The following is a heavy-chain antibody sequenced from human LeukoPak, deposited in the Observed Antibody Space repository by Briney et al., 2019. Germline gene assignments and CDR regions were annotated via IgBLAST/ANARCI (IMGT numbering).Heavy chain of an antibody. Sequence: SETLSLTCTVSGDSISNYYWSWIRQPAGQGLEWIGRIHTSGTANYNPPLKSPVSISTDRSKNQVYLKLSSVTAADTAVYYCARDYHESTGYSFDSWGQGSLVSVSS. CDR1: GDSISNYY. V-gene: IGHV4-4*07. D-gene: IGHD3-22*01. CDR2: IHTSGTA. J-gene: IGHJ4*02. CDR3: ARDYHESTGYSFDS.